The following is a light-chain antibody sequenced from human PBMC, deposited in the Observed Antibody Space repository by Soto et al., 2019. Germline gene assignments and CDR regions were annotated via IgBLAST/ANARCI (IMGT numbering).Light chain of an antibody. V-gene: IGKV2D-29*02. Sequence: ASISCKSSQSLLHSDGRTYLYWYLQKPGQSPQLLIYEVSKRFSGVPDRFSGSGSGTDFTLTISSLQPEDVATYYCQKHNDAPLTFGGGTKVDIK. J-gene: IGKJ4*01. CDR1: QSLLHSDGRTY. CDR2: EVS. CDR3: QKHNDAPLT.